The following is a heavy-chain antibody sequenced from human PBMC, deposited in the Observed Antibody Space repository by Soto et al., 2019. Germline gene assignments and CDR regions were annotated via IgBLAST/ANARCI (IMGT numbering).Heavy chain of an antibody. CDR2: ISSSSSYI. V-gene: IGHV3-21*01. CDR3: ARFAYPTEAH. CDR1: GFTFSSYT. Sequence: EVQLVESGGGLVKPGGSLRLSCAASGFTFSSYTMNWVRQAPGKGLEWVSSISSSSSYIYYADSVKGRFTISRDNAKNSLYLQMNRLRAEDTAVYYCARFAYPTEAHWGQRTLVTVSS. J-gene: IGHJ4*02.